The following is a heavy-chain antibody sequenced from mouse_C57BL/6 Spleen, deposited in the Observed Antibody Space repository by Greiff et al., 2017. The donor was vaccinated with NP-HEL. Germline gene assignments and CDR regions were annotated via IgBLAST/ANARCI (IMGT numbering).Heavy chain of an antibody. CDR1: GFTFSDFY. V-gene: IGHV7-1*01. CDR3: ARDLTGTAY. Sequence: EVHLVESGGGLVQSGRSLRLSCATSGFTFSDFYMEWVRQAPGKGLEWIAASRNKANDYTTEYSASVKGRFIVSRDTSQSILYLQMNALRAEDTAIYYCARDLTGTAYWGQGTLVTVSA. D-gene: IGHD4-1*01. J-gene: IGHJ3*01. CDR2: SRNKANDYTT.